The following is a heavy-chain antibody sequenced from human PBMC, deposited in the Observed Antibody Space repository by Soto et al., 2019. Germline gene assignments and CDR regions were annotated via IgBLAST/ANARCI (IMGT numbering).Heavy chain of an antibody. J-gene: IGHJ5*01. D-gene: IGHD1-1*01. V-gene: IGHV3-33*01. CDR1: GFTFSRYG. CDR2: IFYDGSRK. Sequence: QVQLVESGGGVVQPGRSLKLSCAASGFTFSRYGMHWVRQAPGKGLEWVAVIFYDGSRKEYAASLKGRFSISRDNSKNTLFLQMDSLRAEDTAMYYCVMEESDNVGNWFDSWGQGTLVTVSS. CDR3: VMEESDNVGNWFDS.